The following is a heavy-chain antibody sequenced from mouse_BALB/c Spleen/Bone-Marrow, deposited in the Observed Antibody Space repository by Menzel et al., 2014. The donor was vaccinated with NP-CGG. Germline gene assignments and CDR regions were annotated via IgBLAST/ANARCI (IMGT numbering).Heavy chain of an antibody. CDR2: IYPGDGDT. V-gene: IGHV1-87*01. D-gene: IGHD2-10*02. CDR3: ARKYGNYRGYFDV. CDR1: GYTFTSYW. Sequence: VQLQESGAELARPGASVKLSCKASGYTFTSYWMQWVKQRPGQGLEWIGAIYPGDGDTRYTQKFKGKATLTADKSSSTAHMQLSSLASEDSAVYYCARKYGNYRGYFDVWGAGTTVTVSS. J-gene: IGHJ1*01.